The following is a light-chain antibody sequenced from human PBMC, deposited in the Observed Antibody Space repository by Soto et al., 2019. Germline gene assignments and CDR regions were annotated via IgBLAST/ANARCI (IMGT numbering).Light chain of an antibody. CDR2: EVT. Sequence: QSVLTQPPSASGAPGQSVTISCTGTSSDVGSYNYVSWYQQHPGKAPKLMIYEVTKRPSGVPDRFSGSKSGNTASLTVSGLQADDEADYYCSSYAGSNNKVFGTGTRSPS. V-gene: IGLV2-8*01. J-gene: IGLJ1*01. CDR1: SSDVGSYNY. CDR3: SSYAGSNNKV.